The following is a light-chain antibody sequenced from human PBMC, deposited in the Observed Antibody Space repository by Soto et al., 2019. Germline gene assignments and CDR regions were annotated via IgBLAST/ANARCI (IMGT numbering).Light chain of an antibody. CDR2: DVS. V-gene: IGLV2-18*02. CDR1: SSDVGSSNG. Sequence: QSVLTQPPSVSGSPGQSVTISCTGTSSDVGSSNGVSWYQQPPGTAPKLMIYDVSNRPSGVPDRFSGSKSGNTASLTISGPQAEDGANYSCSSYPSTSTYVFESGTKVT. J-gene: IGLJ1*01. CDR3: SSYPSTSTYV.